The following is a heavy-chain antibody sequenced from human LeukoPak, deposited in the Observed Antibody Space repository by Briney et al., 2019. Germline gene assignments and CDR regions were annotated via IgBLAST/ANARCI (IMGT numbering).Heavy chain of an antibody. CDR2: IDARSGIV. Sequence: GGSLRLSCAASGFTFTMFGMNWVRQAPGKGLEWVSYIDARSGIVYYADSVQGRFTISRDNAKNTLYLQMNSLRAEDTAVYYCAKDLKLGGYCSSTSCSIFDYWGQGTLVTVSS. CDR1: GFTFTMFG. J-gene: IGHJ4*02. V-gene: IGHV3-48*04. CDR3: AKDLKLGGYCSSTSCSIFDY. D-gene: IGHD2-2*01.